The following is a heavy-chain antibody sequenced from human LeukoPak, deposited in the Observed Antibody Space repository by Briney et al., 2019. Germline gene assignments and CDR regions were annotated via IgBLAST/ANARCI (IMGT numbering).Heavy chain of an antibody. CDR2: IIPIFGTA. CDR1: GGTFSSYA. D-gene: IGHD6-13*01. Sequence: GSSVKVSCKASGGTFSSYAISWVRQAPGQGLEWMGRIIPIFGTANYAQKFQGRVTITTDKSTSTAYMELSSLRSEDTAVYYCARDEKGSSSWFTYYYYMDVWGKGTTVTVSS. CDR3: ARDEKGSSSWFTYYYYMDV. J-gene: IGHJ6*03. V-gene: IGHV1-69*05.